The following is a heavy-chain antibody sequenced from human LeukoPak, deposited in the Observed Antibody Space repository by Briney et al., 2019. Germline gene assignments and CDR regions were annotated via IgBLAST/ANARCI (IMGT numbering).Heavy chain of an antibody. V-gene: IGHV3-7*03. Sequence: GGSLRLSCAASGFTFSSYWMSWVRQAPGKGLEWVANIKQDGSEKYYVDSVKGRFTISRGNAKNSLYLQMNSLRAEDTALYYCASAGLTYGSGSYFVYWGQGTLVTVSS. J-gene: IGHJ4*02. CDR1: GFTFSSYW. CDR2: IKQDGSEK. CDR3: ASAGLTYGSGSYFVY. D-gene: IGHD3-10*01.